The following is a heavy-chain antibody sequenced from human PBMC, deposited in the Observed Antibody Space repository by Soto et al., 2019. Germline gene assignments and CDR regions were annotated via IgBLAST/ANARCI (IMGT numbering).Heavy chain of an antibody. J-gene: IGHJ4*02. Sequence: EVQLVESGGGLAQPGRSLRLSCAASGFIFDDYAMHWVRQAPGKGLEWVSGISWQSGSIRYADSVKGRFTISRDNAKNSLYLQMNSLRVEDTALYYCAKDMFSSSSAATFDYWGQGNLVTVSS. V-gene: IGHV3-9*01. D-gene: IGHD6-6*01. CDR3: AKDMFSSSSAATFDY. CDR1: GFIFDDYA. CDR2: ISWQSGSI.